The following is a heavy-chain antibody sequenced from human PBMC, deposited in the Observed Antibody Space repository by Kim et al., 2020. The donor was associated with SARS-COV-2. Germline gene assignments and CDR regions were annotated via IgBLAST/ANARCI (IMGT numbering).Heavy chain of an antibody. J-gene: IGHJ6*02. V-gene: IGHV1-46*01. Sequence: ASVKVSCKASGYTFTSYYMHWVRQAPGQGLEWMGIINPSGGSTSYAQKFQGRVTMTRDTSTSTVYMELSSLRSEDTAVYYCARTVGATSTRGYYYYYGMDVWGQGTTVTVSS. CDR1: GYTFTSYY. D-gene: IGHD1-26*01. CDR2: INPSGGST. CDR3: ARTVGATSTRGYYYYYGMDV.